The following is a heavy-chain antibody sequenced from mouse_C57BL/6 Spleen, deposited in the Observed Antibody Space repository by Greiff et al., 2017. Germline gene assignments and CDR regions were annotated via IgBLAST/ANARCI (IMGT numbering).Heavy chain of an antibody. D-gene: IGHD1-1*01. J-gene: IGHJ1*03. V-gene: IGHV5-17*01. CDR2: ISSGSSTI. Sequence: EVQGVESGGGLVKPGGSLKLSCAASGFTFSDYGMHWVRQAPEKGLEWVAYISSGSSTIYYADTVKGRFTISRDNAKNTLFLQMTSLRSEDTAMYYCARRYYYGSSYLYFDVWGTGTTVTVSS. CDR3: ARRYYYGSSYLYFDV. CDR1: GFTFSDYG.